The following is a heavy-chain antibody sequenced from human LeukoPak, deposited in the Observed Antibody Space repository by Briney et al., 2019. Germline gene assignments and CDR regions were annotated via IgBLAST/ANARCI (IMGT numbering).Heavy chain of an antibody. D-gene: IGHD3-10*01. Sequence: GGSLRLSCAASGFTFSSYSMNWVRQAPGKGLEWVSSISSSSSYIYYADSVKGRFTISRDNAKNSLYLQMNSLRAEDTAVYYCARDLRAMVRGVIHYWSQGTLVTVSS. J-gene: IGHJ4*02. CDR3: ARDLRAMVRGVIHY. CDR1: GFTFSSYS. CDR2: ISSSSSYI. V-gene: IGHV3-21*01.